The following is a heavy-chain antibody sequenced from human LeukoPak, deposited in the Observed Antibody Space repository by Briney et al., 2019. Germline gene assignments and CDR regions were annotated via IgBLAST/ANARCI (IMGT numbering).Heavy chain of an antibody. V-gene: IGHV1-69*06. Sequence: SVKVSCKASGGTFSSYAISWVRQAPGQGLEWMGGNIPIFGTANYAQKFQGRVTITADKSTSTAYMELSSLRSEDTAVYYCVVGYSYGPWYYGMDVWGKGTTVTVSS. D-gene: IGHD5-18*01. CDR2: NIPIFGTA. J-gene: IGHJ6*04. CDR3: VVGYSYGPWYYGMDV. CDR1: GGTFSSYA.